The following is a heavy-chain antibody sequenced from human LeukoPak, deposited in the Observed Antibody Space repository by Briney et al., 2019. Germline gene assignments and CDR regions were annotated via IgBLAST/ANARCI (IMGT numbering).Heavy chain of an antibody. J-gene: IGHJ4*02. Sequence: ASVKVSCKASGYTFTSYGISWVRQAPGQGLEWMGWISAYNGNTNYAQKLQGRVTMTTDTSTSTAYMELRSLRSDDTAVYYCARASFASRYYDFWSGYLSYFDYWGQGTLVTVSS. CDR1: GYTFTSYG. CDR2: ISAYNGNT. V-gene: IGHV1-18*01. CDR3: ARASFASRYYDFWSGYLSYFDY. D-gene: IGHD3-3*01.